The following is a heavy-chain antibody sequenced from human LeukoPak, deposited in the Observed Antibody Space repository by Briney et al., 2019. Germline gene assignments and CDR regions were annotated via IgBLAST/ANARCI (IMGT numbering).Heavy chain of an antibody. D-gene: IGHD3-22*01. J-gene: IGHJ1*01. V-gene: IGHV4-59*01. Sequence: SETLSLTCTVSGGSISNYYWSWIRQPPGKGLEWIGYIYYSGSTSYNPSLKSRVTMSADTSKNQFFLKLSSVTAADTAVYYCVRDHYYNSSGYTFRHWGQGTLVTVSS. CDR3: VRDHYYNSSGYTFRH. CDR2: IYYSGST. CDR1: GGSISNYY.